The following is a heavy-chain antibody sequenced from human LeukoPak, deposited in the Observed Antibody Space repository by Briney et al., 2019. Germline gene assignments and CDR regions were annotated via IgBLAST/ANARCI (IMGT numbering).Heavy chain of an antibody. Sequence: PSETLSLTCTVSGGSINSYYWSWIRQPPGKGLEWIAYIYYSGSTSYNPSLKSRVTISVDTSKNQFSLKLNSVTAADTAMYYCARLFHPALSGNYPFDYWGQGALVTVSS. CDR2: IYYSGST. J-gene: IGHJ4*02. V-gene: IGHV4-59*01. D-gene: IGHD1-26*01. CDR1: GGSINSYY. CDR3: ARLFHPALSGNYPFDY.